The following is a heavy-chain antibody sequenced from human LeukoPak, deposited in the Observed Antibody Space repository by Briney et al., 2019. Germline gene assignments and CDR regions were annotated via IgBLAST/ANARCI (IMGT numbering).Heavy chain of an antibody. D-gene: IGHD6-19*01. V-gene: IGHV3-30*02. CDR1: GFTFRNYG. J-gene: IGHJ4*02. CDR3: AKELASGWFFDY. Sequence: PGGSLRLSCSASGFTFRNYGMHWARQAPGKGLEWVSFIQSDESNKYYSDSVKGRFTISRDNSKNMLYLQMSSLRPEDTAVYYCAKELASGWFFDYWGQGTLVTVSS. CDR2: IQSDESNK.